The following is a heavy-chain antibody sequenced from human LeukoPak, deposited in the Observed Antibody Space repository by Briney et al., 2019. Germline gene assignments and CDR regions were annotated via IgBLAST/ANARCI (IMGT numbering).Heavy chain of an antibody. CDR3: ARHGGGSAAAGIIGYYYGMDV. D-gene: IGHD6-13*01. Sequence: SETLSLTCTVSGGSISSYYWSWIRQPPGKGLEWIGCIYYSGSTNYNPSLKSRVTISVDTSKNQFSLKLSSVTAADTAVYYCARHGGGSAAAGIIGYYYGMDVWGQGTTVTVSS. CDR1: GGSISSYY. V-gene: IGHV4-59*08. CDR2: IYYSGST. J-gene: IGHJ6*02.